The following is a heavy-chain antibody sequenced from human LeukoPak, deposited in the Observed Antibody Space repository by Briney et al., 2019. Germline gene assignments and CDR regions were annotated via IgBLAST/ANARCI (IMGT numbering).Heavy chain of an antibody. V-gene: IGHV4-34*01. CDR2: INHSGST. D-gene: IGHD2-2*01. J-gene: IGHJ5*02. CDR1: SGSFSGYY. Sequence: PSETLSLTCAVYSGSFSGYYWSWIRQPPGKGLEWIGEINHSGSTNYNPSLKSRVTISVDTSKNQFSLKLSSVTAADTAVYYCARSLRTSWSSRADWFDPWGQGTLVTVSS. CDR3: ARSLRTSWSSRADWFDP.